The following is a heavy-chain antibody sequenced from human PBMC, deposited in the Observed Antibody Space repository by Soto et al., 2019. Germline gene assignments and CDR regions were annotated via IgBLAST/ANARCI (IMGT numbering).Heavy chain of an antibody. CDR3: ARLNGYCISTNCHGYYGMDV. CDR2: IYYSGST. D-gene: IGHD2-2*03. Sequence: SETLSLTCTVSGDSISPYYWSWIRQPPGKGLEWIGYIYYSGSTSYNPSLKSRVTISVDTSKNQFSLKVNPVTAADTAVYYCARLNGYCISTNCHGYYGMDVWGQGTTVTVSS. J-gene: IGHJ6*02. CDR1: GDSISPYY. V-gene: IGHV4-59*01.